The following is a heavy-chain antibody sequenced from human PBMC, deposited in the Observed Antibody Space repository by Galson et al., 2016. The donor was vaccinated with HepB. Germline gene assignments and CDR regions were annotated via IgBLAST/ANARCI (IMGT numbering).Heavy chain of an antibody. V-gene: IGHV6-1*01. CDR2: TYYRSNWHY. D-gene: IGHD1-20*01. Sequence: CAISGDSVSSNSAAWNWIRQSPSRGLEWLGRTYYRSNWHYDYAVSVKGRITINPDTSKNQFSLQLNSVNPEDTAVYYCARVSLVTANIWTWSAVEYWGQGALVTVSS. J-gene: IGHJ4*02. CDR3: ARVSLVTANIWTWSAVEY. CDR1: GDSVSSNSAA.